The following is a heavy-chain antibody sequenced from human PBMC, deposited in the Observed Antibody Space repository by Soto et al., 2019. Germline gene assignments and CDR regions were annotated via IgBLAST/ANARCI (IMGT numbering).Heavy chain of an antibody. V-gene: IGHV4-59*08. J-gene: IGHJ4*02. D-gene: IGHD3-10*01. CDR3: ASMGYHYGSGSYPLDY. Sequence: WTWIRQPPGKGLEWIGFNPSLKSRVTISLDTSKNQFSLNLRSVTAADTAVYYCASMGYHYGSGSYPLDYWGQGTLVTVSS.